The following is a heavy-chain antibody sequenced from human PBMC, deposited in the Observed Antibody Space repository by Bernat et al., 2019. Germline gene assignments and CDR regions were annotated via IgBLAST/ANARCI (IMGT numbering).Heavy chain of an antibody. CDR2: IKQDGSEK. CDR1: GFIFSSYG. CDR3: AGSAGGAFDI. D-gene: IGHD6-25*01. Sequence: VQLVEFGGGVVQPGRSLRLSCAASGFIFSSYGMHWVRQAPGKGLEWVANIKQDGSEKYYVDSVKGRFTISRDNAKNSLYLQMNSLRAEDTAVYYCAGSAGGAFDIWGQGTMVTVSS. J-gene: IGHJ3*02. V-gene: IGHV3-7*01.